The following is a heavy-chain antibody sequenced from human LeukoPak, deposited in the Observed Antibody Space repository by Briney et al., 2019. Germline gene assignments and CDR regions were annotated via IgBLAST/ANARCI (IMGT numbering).Heavy chain of an antibody. D-gene: IGHD6-25*01. Sequence: SETLSLTCAVYGGSFSGYYWSWIRQPPGKGLEWIGEINHSGSTNYNPSLKSRVTISVDTSKNQFSLKLSSVTAADTAVYYCARSPQRRGYYFDYWGQGTLVTVSS. J-gene: IGHJ4*02. V-gene: IGHV4-34*01. CDR3: ARSPQRRGYYFDY. CDR1: GGSFSGYY. CDR2: INHSGST.